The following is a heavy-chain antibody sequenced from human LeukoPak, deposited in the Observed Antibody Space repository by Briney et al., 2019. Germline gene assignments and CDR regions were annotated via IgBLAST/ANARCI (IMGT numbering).Heavy chain of an antibody. V-gene: IGHV3-7*01. D-gene: IGHD6-19*01. CDR2: IKNDGSNDGFEV. CDR1: GFTFSDYW. Sequence: GGSLRLSCAVSGFTFSDYWMTWVRQAPGKGLEWVANIKNDGSNDGFEVYYVDSVKGRFTISRDNAKDSLYLQMSSLRAEDTAVYYCAKSVGWRDRFDYWGQGILVTASS. CDR3: AKSVGWRDRFDY. J-gene: IGHJ4*02.